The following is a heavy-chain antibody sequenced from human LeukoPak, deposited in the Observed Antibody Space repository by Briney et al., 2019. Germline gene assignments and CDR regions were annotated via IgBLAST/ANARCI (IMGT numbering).Heavy chain of an antibody. CDR1: GGSFNGYY. J-gene: IGHJ4*02. CDR3: ARGRYYYGSGEFDY. V-gene: IGHV4-34*01. CDR2: INHSGST. D-gene: IGHD3-10*01. Sequence: PSETLSLTCAVYGGSFNGYYWSWIRQPPGKGLEWIGEINHSGSTNYNPSLKSRVTIPVDTSKNQFSLKLSSVTAADTAVYYCARGRYYYGSGEFDYWGQGTLVTVSS.